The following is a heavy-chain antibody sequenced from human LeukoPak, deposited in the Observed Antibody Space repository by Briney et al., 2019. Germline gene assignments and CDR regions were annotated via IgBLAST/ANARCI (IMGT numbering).Heavy chain of an antibody. CDR2: IYYSGSN. CDR3: ARASVNYYYGMDV. D-gene: IGHD4-11*01. J-gene: IGHJ6*02. V-gene: IGHV4-59*01. CDR1: GGSISSYY. Sequence: SETLSLTCTVSGGSISSYYWSCIRQPPGKGLEWIGYIYYSGSNNYNPSLKSRVTISVDTSKNQFSLKLSSVTAADTAVYYCARASVNYYYGMDVWGQGTTVTVSS.